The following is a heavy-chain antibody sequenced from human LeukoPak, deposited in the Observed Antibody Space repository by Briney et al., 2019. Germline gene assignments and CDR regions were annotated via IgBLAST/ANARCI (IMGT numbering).Heavy chain of an antibody. CDR2: INHSGST. J-gene: IGHJ4*02. V-gene: IGHV4-34*01. CDR3: ARGTGVRKSIDY. CDR1: GGSFSGYY. D-gene: IGHD3-10*01. Sequence: PSETLSLPCAVYGGSFSGYYWSWIRQPPGKGLEWIGEINHSGSTNYNPSLKSRVTISVDTSKNQFSLKLSSVTAADTAVYYCARGTGVRKSIDYWGQGTLVTVSS.